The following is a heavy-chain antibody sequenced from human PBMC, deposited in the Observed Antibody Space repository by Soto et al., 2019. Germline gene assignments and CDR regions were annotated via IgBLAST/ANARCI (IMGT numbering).Heavy chain of an antibody. CDR2: IIPIFGTA. D-gene: IGHD3-3*01. V-gene: IGHV1-69*13. CDR1: GGTFSSYA. CDR3: ARGVDYDFWSGYTYYFDY. Sequence: GVSLKVSCKASGGTFSSYAISWVRQAPGQGLEWMGGIIPIFGTANYAQKFQGRVTITADESTSTAYMELSSLRSEDTAVYYCARGVDYDFWSGYTYYFDYWGQGTLVTVLL. J-gene: IGHJ4*02.